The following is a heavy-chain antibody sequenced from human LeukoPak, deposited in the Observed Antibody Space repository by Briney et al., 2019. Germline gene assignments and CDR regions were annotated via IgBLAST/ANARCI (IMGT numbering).Heavy chain of an antibody. J-gene: IGHJ6*03. V-gene: IGHV1-69*01. CDR3: ASTGRYGDDGWGAYYYYVDV. Sequence: SVKVSCKASGGTFSSYAISWVRQAPGQGLEWMGGIIPIFGTANYAQKFQGRVTITADESTSTAYMELSSLRSADTAVYYCASTGRYGDDGWGAYYYYVDVWGKGTTVTVSS. CDR1: GGTFSSYA. D-gene: IGHD4-17*01. CDR2: IIPIFGTA.